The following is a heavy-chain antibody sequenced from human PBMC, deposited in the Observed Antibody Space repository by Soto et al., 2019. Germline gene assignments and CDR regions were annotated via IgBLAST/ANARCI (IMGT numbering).Heavy chain of an antibody. D-gene: IGHD3-22*01. J-gene: IGHJ4*02. CDR1: GGSISSSSYY. CDR3: ARHTYYYDSSGYLYYFDY. Sequence: QLQLQESGPGLVKPSETLSLTCTVSGGSISSSSYYWGWIRQPPGKGLEWIGSIYYSGSTYYNPSLKSRVTISVDTSKNQFSLKLSSVTAADTAVYYCARHTYYYDSSGYLYYFDYWGQGTLVTVSS. CDR2: IYYSGST. V-gene: IGHV4-39*01.